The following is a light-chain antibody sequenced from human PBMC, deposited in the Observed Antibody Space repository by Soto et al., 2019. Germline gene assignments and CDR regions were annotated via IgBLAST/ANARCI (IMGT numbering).Light chain of an antibody. CDR2: GVS. CDR3: QHYGSSPWT. CDR1: QNIASGY. V-gene: IGKV3-20*01. Sequence: NVLTQSPGTLSLSPGERATLSCRARQNIASGYLAWYQQKPGQSPRLLISGVSIRATGIPDRFSGSGSGTDFTLTISRLEPEDFAVYYCQHYGSSPWTFGQGTKVEIK. J-gene: IGKJ1*01.